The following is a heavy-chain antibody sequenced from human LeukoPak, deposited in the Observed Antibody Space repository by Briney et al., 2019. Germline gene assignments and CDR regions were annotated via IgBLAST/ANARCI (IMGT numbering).Heavy chain of an antibody. V-gene: IGHV1-8*01. Sequence: ASVKVSCKASGYTFTSYDINWVRQVTGQGLEWMGWMNPNSGNTGYAQKFRGRVTMTRNTSISTAYMELSSLRSEDTAVYYCARGRVIVGATTDYYYYMDVWGKGTTVTVSS. CDR3: ARGRVIVGATTDYYYYMDV. J-gene: IGHJ6*03. CDR2: MNPNSGNT. CDR1: GYTFTSYD. D-gene: IGHD1-26*01.